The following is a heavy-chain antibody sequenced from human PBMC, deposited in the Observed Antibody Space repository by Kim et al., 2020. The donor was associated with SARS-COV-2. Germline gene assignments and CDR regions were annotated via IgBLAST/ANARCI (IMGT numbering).Heavy chain of an antibody. J-gene: IGHJ6*02. Sequence: KGYAQKFQGRVTMTRGASISTAYMELSSLRSEDTAVYYCARSYLLYGMDVWGQGTTVTVSS. CDR2: K. V-gene: IGHV1-8*01. D-gene: IGHD1-26*01. CDR3: ARSYLLYGMDV.